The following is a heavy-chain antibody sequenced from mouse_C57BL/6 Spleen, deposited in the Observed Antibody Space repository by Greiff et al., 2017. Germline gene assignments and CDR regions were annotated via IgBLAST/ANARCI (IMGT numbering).Heavy chain of an antibody. CDR2: ISSGSSTI. Sequence: EVQLVESGGGLVKPGGSLKLSCAASGFTFSDYGMHWVRQAPEKGLEWVAYISSGSSTIYYADTVKGRFTISRDNAKNTLFLQMTSLRSEDTAMYYCARSLYYGSSYWYFDVWGTGTTVTVSS. CDR1: GFTFSDYG. V-gene: IGHV5-17*01. J-gene: IGHJ1*03. D-gene: IGHD1-1*01. CDR3: ARSLYYGSSYWYFDV.